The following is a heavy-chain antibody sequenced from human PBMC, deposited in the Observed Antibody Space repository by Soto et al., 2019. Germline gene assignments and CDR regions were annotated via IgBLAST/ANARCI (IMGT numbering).Heavy chain of an antibody. CDR1: GFPFNIYD. Sequence: GGSLRLSCSASGFPFNIYDVLWVRRAPGKGLEYVSGISSNGGSTYYADSVKGRFTISRDNSKNTLYLQMRSLRPDDTAVYSCVKSPGYYSDSHTYYSVWGQGTLVTVSS. J-gene: IGHJ4*02. V-gene: IGHV3-64D*06. CDR2: ISSNGGST. D-gene: IGHD3-22*01. CDR3: VKSPGYYSDSHTYYSV.